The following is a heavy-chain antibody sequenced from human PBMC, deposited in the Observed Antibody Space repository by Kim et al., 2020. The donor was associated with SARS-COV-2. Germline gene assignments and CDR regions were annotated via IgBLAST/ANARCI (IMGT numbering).Heavy chain of an antibody. Sequence: GGSLRLSCAASGFTFSDYDMSGIRQAPGKGLEWLSYISSTTSYTRYADSVKGRFPISRENAKNSLYLQMNSLRAEDTAVYYCARGASGSSSWYCFDHWG. D-gene: IGHD6-13*01. CDR2: ISSTTSYT. CDR3: ARGASGSSSWYCFDH. V-gene: IGHV3-11*05. J-gene: IGHJ5*02. CDR1: GFTFSDYD.